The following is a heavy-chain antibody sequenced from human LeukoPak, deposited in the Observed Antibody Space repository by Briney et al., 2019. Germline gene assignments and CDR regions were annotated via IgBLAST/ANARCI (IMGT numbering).Heavy chain of an antibody. J-gene: IGHJ6*02. CDR1: GYTFTSYG. CDR3: ARDSLYSSGWYTPYYYYGMDV. Sequence: ASVKVSCKASGYTFTSYGISWVRQAPGQGLEWMGWISAYNGNTNYAQKLQGRVTMTPDTSTSTAYMELRSLRSDDTAVYYCARDSLYSSGWYTPYYYYGMDVWGQGTTVTVSS. CDR2: ISAYNGNT. V-gene: IGHV1-18*01. D-gene: IGHD6-19*01.